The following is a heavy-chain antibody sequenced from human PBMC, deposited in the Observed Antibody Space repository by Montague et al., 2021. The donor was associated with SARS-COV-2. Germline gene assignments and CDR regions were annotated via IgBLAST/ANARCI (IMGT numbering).Heavy chain of an antibody. D-gene: IGHD3-3*01. CDR2: IYYSGST. Sequence: SETLSLTCTVSGGSISSSSYYWGWIRQPPGKGLEWIGSIYYSGSTYYNPSLESRVTISVDTSKNQFSLKLSSVTAADTAVYYCARKASRGITIFGVVTASYHFDYWGQGTLVTVSS. V-gene: IGHV4-39*01. CDR3: ARKASRGITIFGVVTASYHFDY. CDR1: GGSISSSSYY. J-gene: IGHJ4*02.